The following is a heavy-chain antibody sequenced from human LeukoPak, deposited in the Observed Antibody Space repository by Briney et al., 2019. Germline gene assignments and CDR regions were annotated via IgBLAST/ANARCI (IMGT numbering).Heavy chain of an antibody. D-gene: IGHD5-18*01. CDR2: INHSGST. J-gene: IGHJ6*03. Sequence: SETLSLTCAVYGGSFSGYYWSWIRQPPGKGLEWIGEINHSGSTNYNPSLKSRVTISVDTSKNQFSLKLSSVTAADTAVYYCARVRGYSYGYYYYYYYYYMDVWGKGTTVTVSS. V-gene: IGHV4-34*01. CDR1: GGSFSGYY. CDR3: ARVRGYSYGYYYYYYYYYMDV.